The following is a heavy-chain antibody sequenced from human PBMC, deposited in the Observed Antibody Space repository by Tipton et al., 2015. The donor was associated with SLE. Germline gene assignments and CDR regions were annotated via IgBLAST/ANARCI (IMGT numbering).Heavy chain of an antibody. CDR2: INHSGST. V-gene: IGHV4-34*01. D-gene: IGHD5-12*01. CDR3: ATGYDFQTGWFQH. CDR1: GGSFSGYY. J-gene: IGHJ1*01. Sequence: TLSLTCAVYGGSFSGYYWSWIRQPPGKGLEWIGEINHSGSTNYNPSLKSRVTISVDTSKYQFSLKLSSVTAADTDVYYCATGYDFQTGWFQHWGQGTLVTVSS.